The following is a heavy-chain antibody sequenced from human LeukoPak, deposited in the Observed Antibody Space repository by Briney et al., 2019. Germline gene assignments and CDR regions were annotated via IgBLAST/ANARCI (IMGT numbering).Heavy chain of an antibody. CDR1: GFTFDDYG. V-gene: IGHV3-20*04. CDR2: INWNGGST. CDR3: ARVRVLNYYYYMDV. Sequence: GGSLRLSCAASGFTFDDYGMSWVRQAPGKGLEWVSGINWNGGSTGYADSVKGRFTISRDNAKNSLYLQMNSLRAEDTALYYCARVRVLNYYYYMDVWGKGTTVTVSS. J-gene: IGHJ6*03. D-gene: IGHD2-8*01.